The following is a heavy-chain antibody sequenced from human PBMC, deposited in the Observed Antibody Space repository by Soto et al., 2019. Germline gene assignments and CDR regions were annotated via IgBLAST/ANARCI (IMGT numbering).Heavy chain of an antibody. CDR2: INPNSGGT. CDR3: ARGITMIVVAPLSH. J-gene: IGHJ4*02. D-gene: IGHD3-22*01. V-gene: IGHV1-2*02. Sequence: GASVKVSCKASGYTFTGYYMHWVLQAPGQGLEWMGWINPNSGGTNYAQKFQGRVTMTRDTSISTAYMELSRLRSDDTAVYYCARGITMIVVAPLSHWGQGTLVTVSS. CDR1: GYTFTGYY.